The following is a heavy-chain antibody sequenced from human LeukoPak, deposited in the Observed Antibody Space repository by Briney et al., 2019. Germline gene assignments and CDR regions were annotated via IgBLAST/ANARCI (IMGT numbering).Heavy chain of an antibody. D-gene: IGHD6-13*01. V-gene: IGHV3-74*01. CDR1: GFTFRNYW. Sequence: GGSLRLSCAASGFTFRNYWMHWVRQAPGKGLVWVSRINSDGSSRNYADSVKGRFTISRDNAKNTLYLQMNSLRAEDTAVYYCTSASSHRIAAGGDYWGQGTLVTVSS. J-gene: IGHJ4*02. CDR2: INSDGSSR. CDR3: TSASSHRIAAGGDY.